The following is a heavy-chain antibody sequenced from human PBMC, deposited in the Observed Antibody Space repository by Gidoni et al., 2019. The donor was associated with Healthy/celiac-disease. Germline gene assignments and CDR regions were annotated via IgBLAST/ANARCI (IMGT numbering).Heavy chain of an antibody. CDR1: GGSISSRSYY. CDR3: ARGIMITFGGVIVKGPYYFDY. V-gene: IGHV4-39*01. Sequence: QLQLQESGPGLVKPSETLSLTCTVSGGSISSRSYYWGWIRQPPGKGLEWIGSIYYSGSTYYNPSIKSRVTISVDTSKNQFSLKLSSVTAADTAVYYCARGIMITFGGVIVKGPYYFDYWGQGTLVTVSS. D-gene: IGHD3-16*02. CDR2: IYYSGST. J-gene: IGHJ4*02.